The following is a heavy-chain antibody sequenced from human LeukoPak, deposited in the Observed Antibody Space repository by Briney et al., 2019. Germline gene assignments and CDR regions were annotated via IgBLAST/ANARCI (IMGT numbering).Heavy chain of an antibody. Sequence: GGSLRLSCAASGFTFSSYAMHWVRQAPGKGLEYVSAISSNEGSTYYANSVKGRFTISRDNSKNTLYLQMGSLRAEDMAVYYCARSGSYYQFFDYWGQGTLVTVSS. D-gene: IGHD1-26*01. J-gene: IGHJ4*02. CDR3: ARSGSYYQFFDY. CDR1: GFTFSSYA. CDR2: ISSNEGST. V-gene: IGHV3-64*01.